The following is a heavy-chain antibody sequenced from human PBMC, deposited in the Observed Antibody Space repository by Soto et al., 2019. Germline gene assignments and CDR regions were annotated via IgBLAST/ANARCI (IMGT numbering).Heavy chain of an antibody. CDR1: GYTFTTYA. CDR3: ARDGMSRPLDY. CDR2: IHDGNGNT. Sequence: ASVKVSCKASGYTFTTYAIQWVRQAPGQRLEWMGWIHDGNGNTKYSQKFQGRVTTTMDTSASTAYMELSSLRSEDTAVYYCARDGMSRPLDYWGQGTLVTVSS. J-gene: IGHJ4*02. V-gene: IGHV1-3*01.